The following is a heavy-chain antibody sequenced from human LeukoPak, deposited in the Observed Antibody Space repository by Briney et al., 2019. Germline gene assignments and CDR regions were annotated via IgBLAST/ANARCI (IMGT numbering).Heavy chain of an antibody. D-gene: IGHD5-18*01. V-gene: IGHV4-34*01. J-gene: IGHJ6*03. CDR1: GGSFTTYY. CDR3: ARLTAYYYMDV. Sequence: SETLSLTCAVYGGSFTTYYGTWIRQPPGKGLEWIGEINLRGTTNYNPSLKSRVTISVDTSKNQFSLKLSSVTAADTAVYYCARLTAYYYMDVWGKGTTVTVSS. CDR2: INLRGTT.